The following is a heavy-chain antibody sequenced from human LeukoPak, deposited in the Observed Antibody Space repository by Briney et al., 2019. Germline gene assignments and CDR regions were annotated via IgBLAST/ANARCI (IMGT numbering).Heavy chain of an antibody. CDR3: ASPPSISSSYYYYDMDV. Sequence: ASVKVSCKASGYTFTSYGISWVRQAPGQGLEWMGIINPSGGSTTYAQKFQGRVTMTRDTSTSTVYMELSSLRSEDTAVYYCASPPSISSSYYYYDMDVWGQGTTVTVSS. J-gene: IGHJ6*02. CDR1: GYTFTSYG. D-gene: IGHD6-6*01. CDR2: INPSGGST. V-gene: IGHV1-46*01.